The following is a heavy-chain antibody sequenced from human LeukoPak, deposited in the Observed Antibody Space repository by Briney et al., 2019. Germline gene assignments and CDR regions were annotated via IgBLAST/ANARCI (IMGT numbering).Heavy chain of an antibody. J-gene: IGHJ3*02. D-gene: IGHD6-19*01. Sequence: GGSLRLSCAASGLTFSSYAMSWVRQVPGKGLEWVSGISGSGGNTHSADSVKGRFTISRDNAKNSLYLQMNSLRAEDTAVYYCARDGGWDAFDIWGQGTMVTVSS. CDR3: ARDGGWDAFDI. CDR1: GLTFSSYA. CDR2: ISGSGGNT. V-gene: IGHV3-23*01.